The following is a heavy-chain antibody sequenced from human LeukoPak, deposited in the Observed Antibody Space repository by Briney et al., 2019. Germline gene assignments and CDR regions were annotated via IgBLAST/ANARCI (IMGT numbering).Heavy chain of an antibody. D-gene: IGHD3-3*01. J-gene: IGHJ4*02. CDR2: IISSSSYI. CDR1: GFTFSSYS. V-gene: IGHV3-21*01. Sequence: GGSLRLSCAASGFTFSSYSMNWVRQAPGKGLEWVSSIISSSSYIYYADSVKGRFTISRDNAKNSLYLQMNSLRAEDRAVYYCARDRRFEGDGFDYWGQGTLVTVSS. CDR3: ARDRRFEGDGFDY.